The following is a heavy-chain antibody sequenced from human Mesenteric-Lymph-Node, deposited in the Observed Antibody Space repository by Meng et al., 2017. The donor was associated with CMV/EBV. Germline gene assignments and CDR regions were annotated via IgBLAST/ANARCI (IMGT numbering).Heavy chain of an antibody. D-gene: IGHD2-15*01. V-gene: IGHV3-21*01. CDR2: ISSSSSYI. J-gene: IGHJ4*02. CDR3: ARAVVVVAALDY. CDR1: GFTFSSYS. Sequence: GESLKISCAASGFTFSSYSMNWVRQAPGKGLEWVSSISSSSSYIYYADSVKGRFTISRDNAKNSLYLQMSSLRAEDTAVYYCARAVVVVAALDYWGQGTLVTVSS.